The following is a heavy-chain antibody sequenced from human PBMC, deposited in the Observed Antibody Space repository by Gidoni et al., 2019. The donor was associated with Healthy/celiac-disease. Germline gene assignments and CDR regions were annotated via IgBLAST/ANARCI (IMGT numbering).Heavy chain of an antibody. Sequence: QVQLQESGPGLVKPSQTLSLTCTVSGGSISSGSYYWSWIRQPAGKGLEWIGRIYTSGSTNYNPSLKSRVTISVDTSKNQFSLKLSSVTAADTAVYYCARGDDILTGYSFDYWGQGTLVTVSS. J-gene: IGHJ4*02. D-gene: IGHD3-9*01. CDR3: ARGDDILTGYSFDY. CDR1: GGSISSGSYY. V-gene: IGHV4-61*02. CDR2: IYTSGST.